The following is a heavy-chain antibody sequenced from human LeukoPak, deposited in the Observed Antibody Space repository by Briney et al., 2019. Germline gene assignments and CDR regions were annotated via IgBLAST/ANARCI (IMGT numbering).Heavy chain of an antibody. D-gene: IGHD3-3*01. CDR1: GYTFTSYG. Sequence: GASVKVSCKASGYTFTSYGISWVRQAPGQGLEWMGWISAYNGNTNYAQKLQGRVTMTTDTSTSTAYMELRSLRSDDTAVYYCAREQKWLLYPSDAFDIWGQGTMVTVSS. V-gene: IGHV1-18*01. CDR3: AREQKWLLYPSDAFDI. J-gene: IGHJ3*02. CDR2: ISAYNGNT.